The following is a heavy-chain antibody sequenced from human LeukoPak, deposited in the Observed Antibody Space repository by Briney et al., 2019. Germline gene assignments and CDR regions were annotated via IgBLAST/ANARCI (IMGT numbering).Heavy chain of an antibody. V-gene: IGHV4-59*01. CDR2: IYYSGST. D-gene: IGHD3-10*01. CDR3: ATGKQRFDP. Sequence: SGTLSLTCTVSGGSISSYYWSWIRQPPGKGLEWIGYIYYSGSTNYNPSLKSRVTISVDTSKNQFSLKLSSVTAADTAVYYCATGKQRFDPWGQGTLVTVSS. CDR1: GGSISSYY. J-gene: IGHJ5*02.